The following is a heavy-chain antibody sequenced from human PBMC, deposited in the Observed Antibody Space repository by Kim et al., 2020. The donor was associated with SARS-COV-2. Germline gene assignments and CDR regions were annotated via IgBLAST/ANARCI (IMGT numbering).Heavy chain of an antibody. Sequence: SETLSLTCTVSGGSISSSSYYWGWIRQPPGKGLEWIGSIYYSGSTYYNPCLKSRVTISVDTSKNQFSLKLSSVTAADTAVYYCASFGVVKGYYFDYWGQGTLVTVSS. CDR1: GGSISSSSYY. CDR2: IYYSGST. CDR3: ASFGVVKGYYFDY. V-gene: IGHV4-39*07. J-gene: IGHJ4*02. D-gene: IGHD3-3*01.